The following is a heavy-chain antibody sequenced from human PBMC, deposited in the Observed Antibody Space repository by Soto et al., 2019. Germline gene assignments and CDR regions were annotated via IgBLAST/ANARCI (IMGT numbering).Heavy chain of an antibody. V-gene: IGHV3-53*04. D-gene: IGHD3-3*01. CDR1: GFTVSSNY. CDR3: ARVSDDFWSGLGYYFDY. J-gene: IGHJ4*02. CDR2: IYSGGST. Sequence: GGSLRLSCAASGFTVSSNYMSWVRQAPGKGLEWVSVIYSGGSTYYADSVKGRFTISRHNSKNTLYLQMNSLRAEDTAVYYCARVSDDFWSGLGYYFDYWGQGTLVTVSS.